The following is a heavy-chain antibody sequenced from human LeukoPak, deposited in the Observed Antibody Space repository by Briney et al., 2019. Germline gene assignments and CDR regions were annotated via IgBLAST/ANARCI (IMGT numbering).Heavy chain of an antibody. J-gene: IGHJ3*02. V-gene: IGHV1-69*04. Sequence: ASVKVSCKASGGTFSSYAISWVRQAPGQGLEWMGRIIPILGIANYAQKFQGRVTITADKSTSTAYMELSSLGSEDTAVYYCARRVGATGAFDIWGQGTMVTVSS. CDR3: ARRVGATGAFDI. CDR2: IIPILGIA. D-gene: IGHD1-26*01. CDR1: GGTFSSYA.